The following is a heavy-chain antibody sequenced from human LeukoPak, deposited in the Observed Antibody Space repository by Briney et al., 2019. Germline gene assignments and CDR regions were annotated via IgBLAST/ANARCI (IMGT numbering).Heavy chain of an antibody. V-gene: IGHV3-74*01. Sequence: GGSLRLSCAASGFSISSFWMHWVRQAPGKGLVWVSRVNGEGGYRNYADSVKGRFTISRDNARNTLYLQMHSLTAEETAVYYCVRDGDDYNFDYWGQRRLVTVSS. D-gene: IGHD5-24*01. CDR2: VNGEGGYR. CDR3: VRDGDDYNFDY. CDR1: GFSISSFW. J-gene: IGHJ4*02.